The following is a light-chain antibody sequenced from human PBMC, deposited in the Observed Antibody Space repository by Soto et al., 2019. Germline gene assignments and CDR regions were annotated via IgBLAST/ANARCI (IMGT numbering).Light chain of an antibody. V-gene: IGKV3-20*01. J-gene: IGKJ1*01. Sequence: EIVLTQSPGTLSLSPGERATLSCRASQSVSRNYLAWYQQKPGQAPRLLIYGASSRATGIPDRFSGSGSGTDFTLTISRLEPEDFAVYYCQQCGSSPWTFGQGTTVEIK. CDR2: GAS. CDR1: QSVSRNY. CDR3: QQCGSSPWT.